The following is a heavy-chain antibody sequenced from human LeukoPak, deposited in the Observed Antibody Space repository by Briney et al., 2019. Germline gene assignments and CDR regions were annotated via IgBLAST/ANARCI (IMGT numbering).Heavy chain of an antibody. CDR2: IYYTGRT. CDR1: GGSVSSSGYY. V-gene: IGHV4-61*08. Sequence: PSETLSLTCAVSGGSVSSSGYYWSWIRQPPGKGLEWIAYIYYTGRTNYNPSLKSRVTISLDTSNSQFSLKLSSVTVADTAVYYCARRIESLYYFDYWGQGTLVTVSS. D-gene: IGHD2-8*01. J-gene: IGHJ4*02. CDR3: ARRIESLYYFDY.